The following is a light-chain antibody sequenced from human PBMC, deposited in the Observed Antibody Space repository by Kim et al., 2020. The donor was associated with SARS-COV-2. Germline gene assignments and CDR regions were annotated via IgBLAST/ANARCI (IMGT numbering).Light chain of an antibody. CDR3: QAWDSSVGV. V-gene: IGLV3-1*01. CDR1: NVVGKH. J-gene: IGLJ1*01. Sequence: SVSQGQTATITCSGDNVVGKHAYWYQQKTGQAPVLVIYQDVKRPSGIPERFSGSNSGNTATLSISGTQSVDEADYYCQAWDSSVGVFASGTKVTVL. CDR2: QDV.